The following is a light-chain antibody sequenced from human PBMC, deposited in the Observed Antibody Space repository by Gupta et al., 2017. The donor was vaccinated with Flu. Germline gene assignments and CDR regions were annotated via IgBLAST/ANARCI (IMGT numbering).Light chain of an antibody. CDR2: WAS. Sequence: DIVMTQSPDSLAVSLVERATIFCKSSQSVLYSSNDKNYLAWYQQKPGQPPKLLISWASTRESGVPDRFSGSGSGTDFTLTIISLQAEDVAVYYCQQYETTLWTFGQGTRLEIK. V-gene: IGKV4-1*01. CDR1: QSVLYSSNDKNY. J-gene: IGKJ1*01. CDR3: QQYETTLWT.